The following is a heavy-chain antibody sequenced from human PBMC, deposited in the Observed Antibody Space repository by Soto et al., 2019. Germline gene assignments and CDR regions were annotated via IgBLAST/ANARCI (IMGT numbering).Heavy chain of an antibody. CDR2: ISCSGGSA. D-gene: IGHD6-19*01. Sequence: EVQLLESGGGLVQPGGSLRLSCVVSGLTFSSYGMSWVRQAPGKGLEWLSAISCSGGSASYAVSVKGRLAISRDTSKNTLYLQVNSLRAADTAVYYCEKSYSSGGWYDCWGQGTLVTFSA. CDR3: EKSYSSGGWYDC. CDR1: GLTFSSYG. J-gene: IGHJ4*02. V-gene: IGHV3-23*01.